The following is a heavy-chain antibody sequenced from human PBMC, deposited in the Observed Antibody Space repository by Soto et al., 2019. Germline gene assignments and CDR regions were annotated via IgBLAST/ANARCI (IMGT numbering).Heavy chain of an antibody. CDR2: IWCDGSNK. V-gene: IGHV3-33*01. D-gene: IGHD3-10*01. Sequence: PGGSLRLSCAASGFTFSSYGMHWVRQAPGKGLEWVAVIWCDGSNKYYADSVKGRFTISRDNSKNTLYLQMNSLRAEDTAVYYCAREDHYHQHFDYWGQETLVTVSS. CDR3: AREDHYHQHFDY. J-gene: IGHJ4*02. CDR1: GFTFSSYG.